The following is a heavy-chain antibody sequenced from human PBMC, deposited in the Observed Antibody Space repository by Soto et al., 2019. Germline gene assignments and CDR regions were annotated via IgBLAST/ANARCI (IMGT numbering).Heavy chain of an antibody. J-gene: IGHJ6*03. CDR1: GGTFSGYY. V-gene: IGHV4-34*01. CDR3: ARLTYYFYYMDV. CDR2: INNSGTT. Sequence: SETLSLTCAVYGGTFSGYYWSWIRQPPGKGLEWIGEINNSGTTNYNPSLKSRVTISVDTSKNQFSLNLSSVTAADTAVYYCARLTYYFYYMDVWAKGTTVTVSS. D-gene: IGHD7-27*01.